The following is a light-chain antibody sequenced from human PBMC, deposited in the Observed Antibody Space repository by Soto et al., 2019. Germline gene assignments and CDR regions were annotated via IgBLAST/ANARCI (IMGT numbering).Light chain of an antibody. CDR3: SSYAGSNNFDV. Sequence: QSVLTQPASVSGSPGQSITISCTGTSSDVGGYNYVSWYQQHPGKAPKLMIYEVSKRPSGVPDRFSGSKSGNTASLTVSGLQAEDEADYYCSSYAGSNNFDVFGTGTKSPS. J-gene: IGLJ1*01. CDR2: EVS. CDR1: SSDVGGYNY. V-gene: IGLV2-8*01.